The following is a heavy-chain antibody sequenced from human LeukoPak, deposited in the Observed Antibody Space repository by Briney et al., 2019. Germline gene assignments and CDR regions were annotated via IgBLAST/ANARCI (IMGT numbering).Heavy chain of an antibody. V-gene: IGHV1-2*02. CDR3: ARAPLTGYYMDV. Sequence: ASVKVSCKASGYTFTDYYIHWVRQAPGQGLEWMGWIKAKSGGTEFAQKFQGRVTMTRDTTISTAYMELTRLNSDDTAVYYCARAPLTGYYMDVWVKGTTVTVSS. J-gene: IGHJ6*03. CDR2: IKAKSGGT. D-gene: IGHD2-8*02. CDR1: GYTFTDYY.